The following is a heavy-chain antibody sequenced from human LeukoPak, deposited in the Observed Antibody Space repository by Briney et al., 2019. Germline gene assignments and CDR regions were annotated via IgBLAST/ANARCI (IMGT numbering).Heavy chain of an antibody. CDR2: IYPGDSDT. V-gene: IGHV5-51*01. Sequence: GESLKISCKGSGYSFSSYWIGWVRQMPGKGREWMGIIYPGDSDTRYSPSFQGKVTISADKSISTAYLQWSSLKASDTAMYYCARRVAAGGVRFDYWGQGTLVTVSS. J-gene: IGHJ4*02. CDR1: GYSFSSYW. CDR3: ARRVAAGGVRFDY. D-gene: IGHD3-16*01.